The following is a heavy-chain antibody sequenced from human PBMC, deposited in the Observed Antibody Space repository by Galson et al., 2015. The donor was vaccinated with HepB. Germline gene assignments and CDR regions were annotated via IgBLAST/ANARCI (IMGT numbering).Heavy chain of an antibody. D-gene: IGHD3-9*01. CDR3: ARGVTGYDILTGYYVYFDY. J-gene: IGHJ4*02. CDR2: IKQDGSEK. CDR1: GFTFSSYW. V-gene: IGHV3-7*03. Sequence: SLRLSCAASGFTFSSYWMSWVRQAPGKGLEWVANIKQDGSEKYYVDSVKGRFTISRDNAKNSLYLQMNSLRAEDTAVYYCARGVTGYDILTGYYVYFDYWGQGTLVTVSS.